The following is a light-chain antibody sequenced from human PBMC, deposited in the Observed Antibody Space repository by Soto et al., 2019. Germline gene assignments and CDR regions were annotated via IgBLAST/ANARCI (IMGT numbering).Light chain of an antibody. J-gene: IGKJ4*01. Sequence: EIVLTQSPATLSLSPGERATLSCRASQSVRSYLTWYQQKPGQAPRLLIYDASNRATGIPARLSGSGSGTDFTLTISSLEPEDFAVYYCQHRSSWPLTFGGGTRWIS. CDR1: QSVRSY. CDR2: DAS. V-gene: IGKV3-11*01. CDR3: QHRSSWPLT.